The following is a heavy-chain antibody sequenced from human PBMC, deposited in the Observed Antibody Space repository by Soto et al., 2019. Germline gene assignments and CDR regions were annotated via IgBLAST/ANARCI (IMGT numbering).Heavy chain of an antibody. V-gene: IGHV1-2*02. CDR1: GYTFTDYY. Sequence: ASVKVSCKASGYTFTDYYIQWVRQAPGQGLEWMGWINPNGGGTYYAQKFEGRVTMTRDTSISTAYMELSVLRSDDTAVYYCARVCGVTTVLPSWLDPPCQGTRVTGSS. J-gene: IGHJ5*02. CDR3: ARVCGVTTVLPSWLDP. CDR2: INPNGGGT. D-gene: IGHD4-17*01.